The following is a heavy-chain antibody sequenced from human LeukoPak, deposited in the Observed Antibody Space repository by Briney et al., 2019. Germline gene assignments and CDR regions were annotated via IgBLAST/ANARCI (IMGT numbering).Heavy chain of an antibody. Sequence: PSETLSLTCAVSGGTISSSNWWSWVSQPPGKGLEWIGEIYHSGSTNYNPSLKSRVTISVDKSKNQFSLKLSSVTAADTAVYYCARGSLGATPHFDYWGQGTLVTVSS. D-gene: IGHD1-26*01. V-gene: IGHV4-4*02. CDR3: ARGSLGATPHFDY. CDR1: GGTISSSNW. CDR2: IYHSGST. J-gene: IGHJ4*02.